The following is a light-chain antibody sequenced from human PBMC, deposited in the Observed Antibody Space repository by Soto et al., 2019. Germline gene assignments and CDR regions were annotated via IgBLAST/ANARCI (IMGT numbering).Light chain of an antibody. CDR1: QSVSRN. CDR2: GAS. Sequence: EIVMTQSPATLSVSPGERATLSCRASQSVSRNLAWYQQKPGQAPRLLIFGASTRATGISARFSGSGSGTEFTLTISSLQSEDFAVYYCQQRSNWPPITFGQGTRLEIK. V-gene: IGKV3-15*01. CDR3: QQRSNWPPIT. J-gene: IGKJ5*01.